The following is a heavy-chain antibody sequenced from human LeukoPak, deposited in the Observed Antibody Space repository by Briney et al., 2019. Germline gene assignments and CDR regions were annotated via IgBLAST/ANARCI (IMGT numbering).Heavy chain of an antibody. CDR2: ISYDGSNK. V-gene: IGHV3-30*18. J-gene: IGHJ6*02. CDR3: AKDRGGPEGVAMDV. CDR1: GFTFSSYG. Sequence: PGRSLRLSCAASGFTFSSYGMHWVRQAPGKGLEWVAVISYDGSNKYYADSVKGRFTISRDNSKNTLYLQMNSLRAEDTAVYYCAKDRGGPEGVAMDVWGQGTTVTVSS. D-gene: IGHD3-10*01.